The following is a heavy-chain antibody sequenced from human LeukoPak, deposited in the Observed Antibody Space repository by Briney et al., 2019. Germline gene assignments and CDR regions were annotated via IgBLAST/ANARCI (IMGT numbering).Heavy chain of an antibody. V-gene: IGHV3-33*08. CDR3: ARFGSGAPRDYYGMDV. D-gene: IGHD3-10*01. CDR1: GFTFSSYA. CDR2: IWYDGSNK. Sequence: GGSLRLSCAASGFTFSSYAMSWVRQAPGKGLEWVAVIWYDGSNKYYADSVKGRFTISRDNSKNTLYLQMNSLRAEDTAVYYCARFGSGAPRDYYGMDVWGQGTTVTVSS. J-gene: IGHJ6*02.